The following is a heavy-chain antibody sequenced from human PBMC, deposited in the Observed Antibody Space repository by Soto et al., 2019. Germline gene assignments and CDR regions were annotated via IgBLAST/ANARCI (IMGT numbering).Heavy chain of an antibody. J-gene: IGHJ3*02. V-gene: IGHV3-66*01. Sequence: EVQLVESGGGLVQPGGSLRLSCAASGFTVSSNYMSWVRQAPGKGLEWVSVIYSGGSTYYADSVKGRFTISRDNSKNTLYLQMNSLRAEDTAVYYCATVGDGYNYAFDIWGQGTMVTVSS. CDR1: GFTVSSNY. D-gene: IGHD5-12*01. CDR3: ATVGDGYNYAFDI. CDR2: IYSGGST.